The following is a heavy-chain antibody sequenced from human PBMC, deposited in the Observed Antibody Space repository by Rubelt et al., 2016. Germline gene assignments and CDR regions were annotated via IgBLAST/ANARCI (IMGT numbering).Heavy chain of an antibody. J-gene: IGHJ3*02. CDR2: IYYSGGT. V-gene: IGHV4-59*01. CDR1: GGSISSYY. CDR3: ATSPKLEDAFDI. D-gene: IGHD3-10*01. Sequence: QVQLQESGPGLVKPSETLSLTCTVSGGSISSYYWSWIRQPPGKGLEWIGYIYYSGGTNYNPSLKSRVTISPDTSKNQFSLKLNSVTAADTAVYYCATSPKLEDAFDIWGQGTMVTVSS.